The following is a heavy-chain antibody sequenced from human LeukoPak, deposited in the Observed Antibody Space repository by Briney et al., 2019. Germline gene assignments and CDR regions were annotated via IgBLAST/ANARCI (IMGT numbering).Heavy chain of an antibody. V-gene: IGHV3-30*18. CDR3: AKEGPFSAIFGVVIRAFDY. D-gene: IGHD3-3*01. CDR2: ISYDGSDK. CDR1: GFTFSSYG. J-gene: IGHJ4*02. Sequence: GGSLRLSCAASGFTFSSYGTHWVRQAPGKGLEWVAVISYDGSDKYYADSVKGRFTISRDNSKNTLYLQMNSLRAEDTAVYYCAKEGPFSAIFGVVIRAFDYWGQGTLVTVSS.